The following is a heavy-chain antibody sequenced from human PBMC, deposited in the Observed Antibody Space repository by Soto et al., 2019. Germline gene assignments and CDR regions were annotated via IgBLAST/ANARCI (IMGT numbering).Heavy chain of an antibody. J-gene: IGHJ3*02. CDR1: GFTFDDYA. CDR3: AKDMRRAVRGVDAFDI. V-gene: IGHV3-43D*03. D-gene: IGHD3-10*01. CDR2: ISWDGGST. Sequence: GGSLRLSCAASGFTFDDYAMHWVRQAPGKGLEWVSLISWDGGSTYYADSVKGRFTISRDNSKNSLYLQMNSLRAEDTALYYCAKDMRRAVRGVDAFDIWGQGTMVTVSS.